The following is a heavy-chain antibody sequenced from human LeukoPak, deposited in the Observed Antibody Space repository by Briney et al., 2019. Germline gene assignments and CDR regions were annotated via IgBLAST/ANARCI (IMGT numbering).Heavy chain of an antibody. J-gene: IGHJ3*02. CDR3: ARVYDSSPQNAFDI. CDR2: ISAYNGNT. CDR1: GYTFTSYG. Sequence: GASVKVSCKASGYTFTSYGISWVRQAPGQGLEWMGWISAYNGNTNYAQKLQGRVTMTTDTSTSTAYMELRSLRSDDTAVYYCARVYDSSPQNAFDIWGQGTMVTVSS. V-gene: IGHV1-18*01. D-gene: IGHD3-22*01.